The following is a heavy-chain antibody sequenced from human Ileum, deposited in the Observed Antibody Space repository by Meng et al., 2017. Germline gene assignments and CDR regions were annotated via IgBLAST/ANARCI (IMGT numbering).Heavy chain of an antibody. D-gene: IGHD3-22*01. Sequence: QVQLQESGPGLVKPSQTLSLTGTVSGGSISSGDYYWRWIRQPPGKGLEWIGYIYYSGSTYYNPSLKSRLTISVDTSKNQFSLKLSSVTAADTAVYYCTRDRDSSGYYPYWGQGTLVTVSS. V-gene: IGHV4-30-4*01. CDR2: IYYSGST. J-gene: IGHJ4*02. CDR1: GGSISSGDYY. CDR3: TRDRDSSGYYPY.